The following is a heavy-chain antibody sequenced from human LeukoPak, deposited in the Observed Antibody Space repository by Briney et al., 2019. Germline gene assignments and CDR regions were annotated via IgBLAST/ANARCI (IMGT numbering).Heavy chain of an antibody. J-gene: IGHJ4*02. D-gene: IGHD6-19*01. CDR2: IIPNTGGT. CDR1: GYSFSGFY. CDR3: AREWLIVVTGTGHLDY. Sequence: ASVKVSCMASGYSFSGFYMHWVRQAPGQGLEWMGWIIPNTGGTNYAQKFQGRVTMTRDTTISTAYMELSSLRSDDTAVYYCAREWLIVVTGTGHLDYWGQGTLVTVSS. V-gene: IGHV1-2*02.